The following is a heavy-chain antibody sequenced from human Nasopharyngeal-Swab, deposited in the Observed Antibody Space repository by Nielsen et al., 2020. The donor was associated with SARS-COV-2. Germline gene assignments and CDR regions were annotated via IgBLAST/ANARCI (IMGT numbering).Heavy chain of an antibody. V-gene: IGHV4-34*01. CDR3: VRGQDAYYYMDV. Sequence: SETLSLTCVVFGGTLNGFHWKWIRQTPGKGLEWIGEINDRGSRNYNPSPRSRVTIAAATPNIQFSLKLNAVTAADTAVYYGVRGQDAYYYMDVWGEGTTVTVSS. D-gene: IGHD2-15*01. CDR2: INDRGSR. J-gene: IGHJ6*03. CDR1: GGTLNGFH.